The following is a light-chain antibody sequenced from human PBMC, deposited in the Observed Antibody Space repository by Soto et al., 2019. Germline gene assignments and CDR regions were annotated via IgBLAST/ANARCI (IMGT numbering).Light chain of an antibody. CDR3: QQYGSSPPIT. V-gene: IGKV1-5*01. J-gene: IGKJ5*01. Sequence: DIQMTQSPSTLSASVGDSVTVACRASQSVSGWLAWYQQKPGEATKPLIYGSSSLLSGVPSRFSGTRSGTDFTLTISRLEPEDFAVYYCQQYGSSPPITFGQGTRLEIK. CDR2: GSS. CDR1: QSVSGW.